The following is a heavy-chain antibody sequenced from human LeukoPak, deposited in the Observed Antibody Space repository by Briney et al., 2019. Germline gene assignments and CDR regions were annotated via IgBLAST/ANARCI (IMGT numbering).Heavy chain of an antibody. J-gene: IGHJ5*02. CDR2: ISWNSGSI. Sequence: GGSLRLSCAASGFTFDDYAMHWVRQAPGKGLEWVSGISWNSGSIGYADSVKGRFTISRDNAKNSLFLQMNSLRAEDTAVYYCVRSYYRNWFDPWGQGTLVTVSS. V-gene: IGHV3-9*01. CDR1: GFTFDDYA. D-gene: IGHD3-10*01. CDR3: VRSYYRNWFDP.